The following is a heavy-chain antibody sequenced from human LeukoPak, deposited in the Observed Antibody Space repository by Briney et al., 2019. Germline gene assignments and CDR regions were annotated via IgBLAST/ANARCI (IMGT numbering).Heavy chain of an antibody. Sequence: ASVTVSCKASGYTFTSYDINWVRQATGQGLEWMGWMNPNSGNTGYAQKFQGRVTMTRNTSISTAYMELSSLRSEDTAVYYCARGSLLYGDYVYSYYYYGMDVWGQGTTVTVSS. CDR3: ARGSLLYGDYVYSYYYYGMDV. J-gene: IGHJ6*02. CDR2: MNPNSGNT. V-gene: IGHV1-8*01. D-gene: IGHD4-17*01. CDR1: GYTFTSYD.